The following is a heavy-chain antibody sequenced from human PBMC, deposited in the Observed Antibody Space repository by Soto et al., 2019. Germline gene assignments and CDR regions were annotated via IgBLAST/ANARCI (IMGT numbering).Heavy chain of an antibody. Sequence: GESLKISCKGAGYSFTSYWIGWGRQMPGKGLEWMGIIYPGDSDTRYSPSFQGQVTISADKSISTAYLQWSSLKASDTAMYYCARHHSWYGGYEGLGYGMDVWGQGTTVTVSS. D-gene: IGHD5-12*01. CDR1: GYSFTSYW. CDR2: IYPGDSDT. CDR3: ARHHSWYGGYEGLGYGMDV. V-gene: IGHV5-51*01. J-gene: IGHJ6*02.